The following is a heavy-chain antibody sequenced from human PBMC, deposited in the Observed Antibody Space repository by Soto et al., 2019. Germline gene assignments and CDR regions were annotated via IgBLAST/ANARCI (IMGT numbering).Heavy chain of an antibody. Sequence: QVQLQESGPGLVKPSGTLSLTCAVSGGSISSSNWWSWVRQPPGKGLEWIGEIYHSGSTNYNPSLESRVTISVDKSKNQFSLKLSSVTAADTAVYYCATIEVAGTLNYYYYGMDVWGQGTTVTVSS. J-gene: IGHJ6*02. CDR2: IYHSGST. CDR3: ATIEVAGTLNYYYYGMDV. CDR1: GGSISSSNW. V-gene: IGHV4-4*02. D-gene: IGHD6-19*01.